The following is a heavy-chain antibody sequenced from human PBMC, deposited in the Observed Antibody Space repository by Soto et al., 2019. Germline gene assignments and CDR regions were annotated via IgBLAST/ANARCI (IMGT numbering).Heavy chain of an antibody. CDR1: GFTFSSYA. CDR2: ISYDGSNK. J-gene: IGHJ6*02. D-gene: IGHD2-2*01. V-gene: IGHV3-30-3*01. CDR3: ARTLLIVVVPAARGYGMDV. Sequence: QVQLVESGGGVVQPGRSLRLSCAASGFTFSSYAMHWVRQAPGKGLEWVAVISYDGSNKYYADSVKGRFTISRDNSKNTLYLQMNSLRADDTAVYYCARTLLIVVVPAARGYGMDVWGQGTTVTVSS.